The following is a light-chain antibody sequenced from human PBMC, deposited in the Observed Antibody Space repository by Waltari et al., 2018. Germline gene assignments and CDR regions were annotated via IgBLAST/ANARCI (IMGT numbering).Light chain of an antibody. Sequence: QSALTQPASLSGSPAQSITISCTGTSSDVGSYNLVSWYQQHPGKAPQRMVYEVSKRPSGVSNRFSGSKSGNTASLTISGLQAEDEADYYCCSYASSITYVFGTGTKVTVL. V-gene: IGLV2-23*02. CDR2: EVS. CDR3: CSYASSITYV. CDR1: SSDVGSYNL. J-gene: IGLJ1*01.